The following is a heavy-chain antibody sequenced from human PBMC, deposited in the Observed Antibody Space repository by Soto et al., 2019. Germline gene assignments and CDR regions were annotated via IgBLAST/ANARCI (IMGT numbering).Heavy chain of an antibody. CDR3: ARGGGTILAPLP. V-gene: IGHV1-2*02. Sequence: ASVKVSCKASGYTFTGYFMHWVRQAPGQGLEWMGWINPNSDATKYAQKFQGRVTLSRDTSISTAYMELSGLRSDDTAVYYCARGGGTILAPLPWGQGTLVTVSS. CDR2: INPNSDAT. J-gene: IGHJ5*02. CDR1: GYTFTGYF. D-gene: IGHD3-3*01.